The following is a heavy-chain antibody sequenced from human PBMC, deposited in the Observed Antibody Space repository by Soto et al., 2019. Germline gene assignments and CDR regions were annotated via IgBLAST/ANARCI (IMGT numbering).Heavy chain of an antibody. CDR1: GFTFDDYA. V-gene: IGHV3-9*01. D-gene: IGHD1-26*01. CDR3: ARDDSTGSYSYFDY. J-gene: IGHJ4*02. Sequence: GGSLRLSCAASGFTFDDYAMHWVRQAPGKGLEWVSGISWNSGSIGYADSVKGRFTISRDNAKNSLYLQMNSLRAEDTAVYYCARDDSTGSYSYFDYWGQGTLVTVSS. CDR2: ISWNSGSI.